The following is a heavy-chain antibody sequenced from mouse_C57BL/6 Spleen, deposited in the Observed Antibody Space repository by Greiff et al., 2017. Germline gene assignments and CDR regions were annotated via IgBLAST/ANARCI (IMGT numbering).Heavy chain of an antibody. CDR3: AAQGRYFDY. J-gene: IGHJ2*01. CDR1: GYTFTDYY. CDR2: INPNNGGT. Sequence: EVQLQQSGPELVKPGASVKISCKASGYTFTDYYMNWVKQSHGKSLEWIGDINPNNGGTSDNQKFKGKATLNVDKPASTAYMELRSLTSEDSAVYYCAAQGRYFDYWGQGTTRTVSS. V-gene: IGHV1-26*01.